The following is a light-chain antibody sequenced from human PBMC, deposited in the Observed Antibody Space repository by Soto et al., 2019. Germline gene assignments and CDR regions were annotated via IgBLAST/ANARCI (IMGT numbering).Light chain of an antibody. J-gene: IGKJ5*01. CDR1: QSISSW. Sequence: DIHMTQTPSTLSASVGDRVTVTCRASQSISSWLAWYQQKPGKAPKLLMYDASSLESGVPSRFSGSGSGTEFTLTISSLQPDDFATYYCQQYDSYSVTFGQGTRLEIK. V-gene: IGKV1-5*01. CDR3: QQYDSYSVT. CDR2: DAS.